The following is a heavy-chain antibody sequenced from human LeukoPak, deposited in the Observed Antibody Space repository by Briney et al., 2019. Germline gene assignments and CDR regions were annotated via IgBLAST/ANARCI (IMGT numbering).Heavy chain of an antibody. CDR1: GGSISSHY. V-gene: IGHV4-59*11. J-gene: IGHJ4*02. Sequence: SETLSLTCTVSGGSISSHYWSWIRQPPGKGLEWIGYIYYSGSTNYNPSLKSRVTISVDTSKNQFSLKLSSVTAADTAVYYCARVDTAMVTWFDYWGQGTLVTVSS. D-gene: IGHD5-18*01. CDR2: IYYSGST. CDR3: ARVDTAMVTWFDY.